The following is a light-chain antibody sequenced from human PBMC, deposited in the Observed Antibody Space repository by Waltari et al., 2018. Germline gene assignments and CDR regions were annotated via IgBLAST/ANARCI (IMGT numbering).Light chain of an antibody. CDR3: QQYSGPPYN. V-gene: IGKV1-5*03. Sequence: DIQMTQSPSTLSASVGDRVTITCRASQSIRSWLAWYQQKPGKAPKLLIYKASTLESGVPSRFSGSGSGTEFTLTISRLQAEDAALYFCQQYSGPPYNFGQGTRLEIK. CDR2: KAS. J-gene: IGKJ2*01. CDR1: QSIRSW.